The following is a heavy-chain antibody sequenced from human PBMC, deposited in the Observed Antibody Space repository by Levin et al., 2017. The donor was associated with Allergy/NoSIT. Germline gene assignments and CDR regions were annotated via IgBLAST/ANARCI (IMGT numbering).Heavy chain of an antibody. CDR2: IWYDGSNK. Sequence: GESLKISCAASGFTFSSYGMHWVRQAPGKGLEWVAVIWYDGSNKYYADSVKGRFTISRDNSKNTLYLQMNSLRAEDTAVYYCAVYYDSSGPGDDAFDIWGQGTMVTVSS. V-gene: IGHV3-33*01. J-gene: IGHJ3*02. CDR3: AVYYDSSGPGDDAFDI. D-gene: IGHD3-22*01. CDR1: GFTFSSYG.